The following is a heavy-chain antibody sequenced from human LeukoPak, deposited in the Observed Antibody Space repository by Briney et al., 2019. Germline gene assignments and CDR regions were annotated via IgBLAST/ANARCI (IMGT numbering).Heavy chain of an antibody. CDR1: RFTFSRYG. J-gene: IGHJ4*02. CDR2: IRYDGSNK. Sequence: GGSLRLSCAASRFTFSRYGMHWVRQAPGKGLEWVAFIRYDGSNKYYADSVKGRFTISRDNSKNTLYLQMNSLRAEDTAVYYCASDQEYYGSGSYLDYWGQGALVTVSS. CDR3: ASDQEYYGSGSYLDY. D-gene: IGHD3-10*01. V-gene: IGHV3-30*02.